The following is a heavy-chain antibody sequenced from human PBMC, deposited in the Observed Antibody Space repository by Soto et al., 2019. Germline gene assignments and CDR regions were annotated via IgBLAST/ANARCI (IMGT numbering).Heavy chain of an antibody. Sequence: ASVKVSCKASGYTFTSYYMHWVRQAPGQGLEWMGIINPSGGSTSYAQKFQGRVTMTRDTSTSTVYMELSSLRSEDTAVYYCASSGSGSYAYYYYYYMDVWGKGTTVTVS. J-gene: IGHJ6*03. CDR1: GYTFTSYY. D-gene: IGHD3-10*01. V-gene: IGHV1-46*03. CDR3: ASSGSGSYAYYYYYYMDV. CDR2: INPSGGST.